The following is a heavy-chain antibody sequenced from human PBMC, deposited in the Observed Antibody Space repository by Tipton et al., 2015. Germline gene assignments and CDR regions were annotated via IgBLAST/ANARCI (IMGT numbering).Heavy chain of an antibody. V-gene: IGHV3-11*01. J-gene: IGHJ4*02. CDR2: ISGGCTTI. Sequence: SLRLSCAASGFTFSDYYMSWIRQAPGKGLEWISFISGGCTTIYYADSVKGRFTISRDNAKNSLYLQMNSLRAEDTAVYYCARDDAGVAAPGTFFDYWGQGILVTVSS. CDR3: ARDDAGVAAPGTFFDY. D-gene: IGHD6-13*01. CDR1: GFTFSDYY.